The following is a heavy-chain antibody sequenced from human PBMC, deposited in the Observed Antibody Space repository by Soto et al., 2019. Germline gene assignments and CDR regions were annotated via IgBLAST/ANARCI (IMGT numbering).Heavy chain of an antibody. CDR1: GYTFTKYG. Sequence: QVQLVQSGAEVEKPGASVKVSCKASGYTFTKYGISWVRQSPGQGLEWMGWISGDDGHTNYGQKFQGRVTITRDTSTSTVYMELRSLRSDDTALYYCARDWNCTNSRCQNCLDRCGQGTLVIVSS. D-gene: IGHD2-8*01. CDR2: ISGDDGHT. CDR3: ARDWNCTNSRCQNCLDR. V-gene: IGHV1-18*01. J-gene: IGHJ5*02.